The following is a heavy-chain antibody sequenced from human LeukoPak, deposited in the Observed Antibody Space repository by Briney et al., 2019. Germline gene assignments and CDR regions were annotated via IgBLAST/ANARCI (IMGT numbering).Heavy chain of an antibody. CDR1: GFTFSDYY. D-gene: IGHD3-3*01. CDR3: ARMSLLGDHFYL. CDR2: ISSSGSTI. V-gene: IGHV3-11*04. Sequence: GGSLRLSCAASGFTFSDYYMSWVRQARGKGLEWVSYISSSGSTIYYAYSVKGRFTISRDNAKNSLYLQMNSLRAEDTAVYYCARMSLLGDHFYLWGRGTLVTVSS. J-gene: IGHJ2*01.